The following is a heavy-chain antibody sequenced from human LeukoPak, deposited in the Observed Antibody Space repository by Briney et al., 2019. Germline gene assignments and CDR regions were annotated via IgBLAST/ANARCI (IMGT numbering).Heavy chain of an antibody. D-gene: IGHD6-13*01. CDR2: ITGGGGET. CDR3: AKSKSIAAAVDY. V-gene: IGHV3-23*01. CDR1: GFTFGSYA. Sequence: PGGSLRLSCAASGFTFGSYAMSWVRQAPGKGLEWVSLITGGGGETYYADSVKGRFTISRDNSKNTLYLQMNSLRAEDTAVYYCAKSKSIAAAVDYWGQGTLVTVSS. J-gene: IGHJ4*02.